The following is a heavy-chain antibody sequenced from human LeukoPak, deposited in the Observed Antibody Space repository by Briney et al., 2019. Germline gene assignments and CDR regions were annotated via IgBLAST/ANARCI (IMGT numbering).Heavy chain of an antibody. V-gene: IGHV4-39*01. Sequence: SETLSLTCTVSGGSISSSSYYWGWIRQPPGKGLEWIGSIYYSGSNYYNPSLKSRVTISVDTSKNQFSLKLSSVTAADTAVYYCARRDIVLMVYWGQGTLVTVSS. CDR1: GGSISSSSYY. D-gene: IGHD2-8*01. CDR2: IYYSGSN. J-gene: IGHJ4*02. CDR3: ARRDIVLMVY.